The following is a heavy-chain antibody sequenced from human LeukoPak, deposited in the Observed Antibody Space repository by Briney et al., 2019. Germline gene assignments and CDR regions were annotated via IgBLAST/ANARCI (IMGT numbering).Heavy chain of an antibody. Sequence: INHSVSTNYTPSLKSGGTISVDTYKNQCSLKLSSVTAADTAVYYCARARVARAFSHAFDIWGQGTMVTVSS. CDR2: INHSVST. CDR3: ARARVARAFSHAFDI. J-gene: IGHJ3*02. V-gene: IGHV4-34*01.